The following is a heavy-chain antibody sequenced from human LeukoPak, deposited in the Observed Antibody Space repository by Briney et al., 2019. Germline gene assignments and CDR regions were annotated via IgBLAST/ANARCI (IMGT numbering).Heavy chain of an antibody. CDR3: ATEYCASSSCRFDS. J-gene: IGHJ4*02. CDR1: GSSIKSGYY. Sequence: SETLSLTCSVSGSSIKSGYYWAWIRQAPGKGLEWIGSIFNTGNTFYNPSLKSRVTISLDTSKKQFSLKLTSVTAADTAIYYCATEYCASSSCRFDSWGQGTLVTVSS. V-gene: IGHV4-38-2*02. D-gene: IGHD2-2*01. CDR2: IFNTGNT.